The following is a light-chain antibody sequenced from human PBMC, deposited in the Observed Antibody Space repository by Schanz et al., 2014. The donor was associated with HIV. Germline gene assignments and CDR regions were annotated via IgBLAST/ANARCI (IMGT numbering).Light chain of an antibody. V-gene: IGLV2-14*03. CDR3: SSYAGSNSVI. CDR2: DVT. J-gene: IGLJ2*01. CDR1: SSDVGGYDY. Sequence: QSALTQPASVSGSPGQSITISCTGDSSDVGGYDYVSWYQQHPGKAPKLIIYDVTDRPSGVSFRFSGSKSGNTASLTVSGLQAEDEADYYCSSYAGSNSVIFGGGTKVTVL.